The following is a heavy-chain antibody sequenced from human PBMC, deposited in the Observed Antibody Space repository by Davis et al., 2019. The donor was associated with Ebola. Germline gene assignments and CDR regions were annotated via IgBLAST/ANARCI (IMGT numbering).Heavy chain of an antibody. V-gene: IGHV1-69*04. D-gene: IGHD3-22*01. CDR2: IIPILGIA. J-gene: IGHJ4*02. Sequence: SVKVSCKASGGTFSSYAISWVRQAPGQGLEWMGRIIPILGIANYAQKFQGRVTITADKSTSTAYMELSSLRSEDTAVYYCAREFTMIVSTPHFGYWGQGTLVTVSS. CDR3: AREFTMIVSTPHFGY. CDR1: GGTFSSYA.